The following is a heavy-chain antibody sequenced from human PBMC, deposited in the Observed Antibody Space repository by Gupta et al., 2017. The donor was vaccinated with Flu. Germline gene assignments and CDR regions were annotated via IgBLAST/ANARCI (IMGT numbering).Heavy chain of an antibody. J-gene: IGHJ5*02. CDR3: AREVVNNRLDP. Sequence: ELQLVESGGGLVQPGGSLRLLCAGSGFTFSGHFMHWVRQAPGQGLVWVARIRFDGTATSYADSVKGRFTISRDNAKNTLYLQMNSLSPEDTALYYCAREVVNNRLDPWGQGTLVTVAS. V-gene: IGHV3-74*01. CDR2: IRFDGTAT. D-gene: IGHD2-15*01. CDR1: GFTFSGHF.